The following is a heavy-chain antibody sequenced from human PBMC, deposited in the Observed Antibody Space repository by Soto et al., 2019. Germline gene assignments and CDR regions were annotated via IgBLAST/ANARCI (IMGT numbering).Heavy chain of an antibody. D-gene: IGHD2-8*01. Sequence: EVQLSESGGGLVQPGGSLRLSCAASGFTFSSYAMSWVRQAPGKGLEWVAGISGGGSGTDHAGSVKGRLTVSRDNSKKTLYLQMNSLRAEDTAVYYCAKDPKSTIRFNWFDPWGQGTLVTVSS. J-gene: IGHJ5*02. CDR3: AKDPKSTIRFNWFDP. V-gene: IGHV3-23*01. CDR1: GFTFSSYA. CDR2: ISGGGSGT.